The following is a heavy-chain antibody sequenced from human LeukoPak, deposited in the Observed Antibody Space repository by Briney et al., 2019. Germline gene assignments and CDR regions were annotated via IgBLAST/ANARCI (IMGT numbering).Heavy chain of an antibody. D-gene: IGHD6-19*01. J-gene: IGHJ3*02. V-gene: IGHV4-39*07. CDR3: ARSSAVVNNDAFDI. CDR2: IYYSGST. Sequence: SETLSLTCTLSGGSISSSSFYWGWIRQPPGKGLEWIGNIYYSGSTYYNPSLKSRVTISIDTSKNQFSLKVSSVTAADTAVYYCARSSAVVNNDAFDIWGQGTMVTVSS. CDR1: GGSISSSSFY.